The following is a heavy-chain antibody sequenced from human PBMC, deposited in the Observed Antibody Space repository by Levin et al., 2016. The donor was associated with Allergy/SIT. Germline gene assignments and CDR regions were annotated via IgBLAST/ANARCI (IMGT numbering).Heavy chain of an antibody. V-gene: IGHV3-48*02. CDR3: ARDCSGGSCYSYYYYYGMDV. Sequence: VRQMPGKGLEWVSYISSSSSTIYYADSVKGRFTISRDNAKNSLYLQMNSLRDEDTAVYYCARDCSGGSCYSYYYYYGMDVWGQGTTVTVSS. J-gene: IGHJ6*02. CDR2: ISSSSSTI. D-gene: IGHD2-15*01.